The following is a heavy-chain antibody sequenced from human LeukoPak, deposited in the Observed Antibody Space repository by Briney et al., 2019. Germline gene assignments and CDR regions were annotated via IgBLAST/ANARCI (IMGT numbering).Heavy chain of an antibody. CDR2: INHRGST. J-gene: IGHJ6*02. CDR3: ARLPQYYDFWSGPGTYYYYGMDV. D-gene: IGHD3-3*01. Sequence: PSETLSLTCAVYGGSFSGYYWSWIRQPPGKGLEWIGEINHRGSTNYNPSLKSRVTISVDTSKNQFSLKLSSVTAADTAVYYCARLPQYYDFWSGPGTYYYYGMDVWGQGTTVTVSS. V-gene: IGHV4-34*01. CDR1: GGSFSGYY.